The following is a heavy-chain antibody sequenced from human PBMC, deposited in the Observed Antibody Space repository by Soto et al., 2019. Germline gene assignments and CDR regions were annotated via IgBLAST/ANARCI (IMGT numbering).Heavy chain of an antibody. J-gene: IGHJ1*01. Sequence: QVQLVKSGGGLVKPGGSLRLSCAASGLTFSDYYMSWIRQAPGKGLEWVSYISSSGSTIYYADSVKGRFTSSRDNDKNSLCLQMISLRAEDTAVYYCAGLMVVTYYYGSGVAEYFQHWGQGTLVTVSS. D-gene: IGHD3-10*01. V-gene: IGHV3-11*01. CDR3: AGLMVVTYYYGSGVAEYFQH. CDR1: GLTFSDYY. CDR2: ISSSGSTI.